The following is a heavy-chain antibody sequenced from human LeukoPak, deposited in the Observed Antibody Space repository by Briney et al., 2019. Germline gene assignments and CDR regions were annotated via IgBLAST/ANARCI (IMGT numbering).Heavy chain of an antibody. Sequence: GVPLRLSCSASGLTFRSYPKRCVPQAPGKAGEWGTAFRGDSATTYYIDCVKGRLTITRDNYEYTLHLQVSSRRAEDTAAYYCARKLLQYDRDGPSFDYWGQGTLVTVSS. CDR3: ARKLLQYDRDGPSFDY. D-gene: IGHD5-24*01. CDR1: GLTFRSYP. CDR2: FRGDSATT. J-gene: IGHJ4*02. V-gene: IGHV3-23*01.